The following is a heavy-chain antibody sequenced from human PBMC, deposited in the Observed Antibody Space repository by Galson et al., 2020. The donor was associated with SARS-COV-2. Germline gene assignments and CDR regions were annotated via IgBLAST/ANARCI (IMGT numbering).Heavy chain of an antibody. D-gene: IGHD6-19*01. CDR2: TYYRSKWYN. J-gene: IGHJ6*02. CDR3: ARDRVMYSSGWYGYYYYYYGMDV. CDR1: GDSVSSNSAA. V-gene: IGHV6-1*01. Sequence: SQTLSLTCAISGDSVSSNSAAWNWIRQSPSRGLEWLGRTYYRSKWYNDYAVSVKSRMTINPDTSKNQFSLQLNSVTPEDTAVYYCARDRVMYSSGWYGYYYYYYGMDVWGQGTTVTVSS.